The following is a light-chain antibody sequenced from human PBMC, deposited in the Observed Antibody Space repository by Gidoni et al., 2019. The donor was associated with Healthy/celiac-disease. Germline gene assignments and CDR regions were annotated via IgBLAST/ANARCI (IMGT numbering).Light chain of an antibody. CDR2: YAS. V-gene: IGKV1-33*01. CDR3: QQYDNLPIT. J-gene: IGKJ5*01. CDR1: KDISNY. Sequence: DIQMTQSPSSLSASVGDRATITCPASKDISNYLNWYQQKPGNAPKLLIYYASNLETGVPSRFSGSGSGTDFTFTISSLQPEDIATYYCQQYDNLPITFGQGTRLEIK.